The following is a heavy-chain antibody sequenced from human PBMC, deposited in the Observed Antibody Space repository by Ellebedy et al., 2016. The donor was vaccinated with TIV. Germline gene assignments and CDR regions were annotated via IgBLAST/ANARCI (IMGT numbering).Heavy chain of an antibody. Sequence: GGSLRLXCAASGFTFSSYAMSWVRQAPGKGLEWVANIKQDGSEKYYVDSVKGRFTISRDNAKNSLYLEMNSLRAEDTAVYYCARDYYFDYWGQGTLVTVSS. V-gene: IGHV3-7*01. J-gene: IGHJ4*02. CDR3: ARDYYFDY. CDR2: IKQDGSEK. CDR1: GFTFSSYA.